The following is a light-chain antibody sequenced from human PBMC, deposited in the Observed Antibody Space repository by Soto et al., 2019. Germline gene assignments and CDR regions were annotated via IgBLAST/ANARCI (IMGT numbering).Light chain of an antibody. J-gene: IGLJ1*01. CDR2: GNN. V-gene: IGLV1-40*01. CDR3: QSYDSSLSVYV. CDR1: SSNIGAGYD. Sequence: QPVLTQPPSVSGAPGQRVTISCTGSSSNIGAGYDVHWYQQLPGTAPKLLIYGNNNRPSGVPDRFSGSKSGTSDSLAITGLQAEDEADYYCQSYDSSLSVYVFGTGTQLTVL.